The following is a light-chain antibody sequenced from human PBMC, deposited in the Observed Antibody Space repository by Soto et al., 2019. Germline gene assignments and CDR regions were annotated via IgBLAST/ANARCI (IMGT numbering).Light chain of an antibody. CDR2: EVS. CDR3: RSYTGSRTLV. V-gene: IGLV2-14*01. Sequence: QSVLTQPASVSGSPGQSITISCTGTSSDVGGYNYVSWYQQHPGKAPKLMIYEVSNRPSGVPNRLSGAMSGNTASLTISGLQAEDEADYYWRSYTGSRTLVFGGGTKRTVL. J-gene: IGLJ3*02. CDR1: SSDVGGYNY.